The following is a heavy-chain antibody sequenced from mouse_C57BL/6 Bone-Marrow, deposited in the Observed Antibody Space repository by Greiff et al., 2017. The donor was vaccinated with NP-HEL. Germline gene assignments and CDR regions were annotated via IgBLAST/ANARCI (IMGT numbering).Heavy chain of an antibody. CDR1: GYAFTNYL. D-gene: IGHD2-2*01. CDR3: ARLGVRGDY. CDR2: INPGSGGT. V-gene: IGHV1-54*01. J-gene: IGHJ2*01. Sequence: VKLQQSGAELVRPGTSVKVSCKASGYAFTNYLIEWVKQRPGQGLEWIGVINPGSGGTNYNEKFKGKATLTADKSSSTAYMQLSSLTSEDSAVYFCARLGVRGDYWGQGTTLTVSS.